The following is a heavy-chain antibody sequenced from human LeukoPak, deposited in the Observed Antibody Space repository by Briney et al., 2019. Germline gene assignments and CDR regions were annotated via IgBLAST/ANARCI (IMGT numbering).Heavy chain of an antibody. Sequence: ASVKVSCKASGYTFTNYGISWVRQAPGQGLEWMGWISAYNGNTNYAQKFQGRVTMTTETSTSTAYMELRSLRSDDTAVYYCARELASNIRSFDMWGQGTMVTVSS. CDR2: ISAYNGNT. V-gene: IGHV1-18*01. J-gene: IGHJ3*02. D-gene: IGHD2/OR15-2a*01. CDR1: GYTFTNYG. CDR3: ARELASNIRSFDM.